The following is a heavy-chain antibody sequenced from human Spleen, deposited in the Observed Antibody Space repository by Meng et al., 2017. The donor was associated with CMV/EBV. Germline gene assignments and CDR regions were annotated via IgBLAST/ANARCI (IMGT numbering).Heavy chain of an antibody. J-gene: IGHJ5*02. V-gene: IGHV3-48*03. CDR1: GFTFSSYE. Sequence: GGSLRLSCAASGFTFSSYEMNWVRQAPGKGLEWVSYISSSGSTIYYADSVKGRFTISRDNAKNSLYLQMNSLRAEDTAVYYCARDWAMVLTPGCIGFDPWGQGTLVTVSS. D-gene: IGHD4/OR15-4a*01. CDR2: ISSSGSTI. CDR3: ARDWAMVLTPGCIGFDP.